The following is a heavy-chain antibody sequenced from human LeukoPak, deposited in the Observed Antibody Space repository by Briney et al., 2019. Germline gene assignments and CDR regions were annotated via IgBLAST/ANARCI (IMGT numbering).Heavy chain of an antibody. CDR2: VFYSGTT. Sequence: PSETLSLTCSLSGGFISISTHYWGWIRQTPGKGLEWIGSVFYSGTTYFNPAPDGRLTISVDTSKNPFSLKLRSVTAADTAVYYCARASYYYDINGWVPFDYWGQGTLVTVSS. V-gene: IGHV4-39*01. J-gene: IGHJ4*02. CDR1: GGFISISTHY. CDR3: ARASYYYDINGWVPFDY. D-gene: IGHD3-22*01.